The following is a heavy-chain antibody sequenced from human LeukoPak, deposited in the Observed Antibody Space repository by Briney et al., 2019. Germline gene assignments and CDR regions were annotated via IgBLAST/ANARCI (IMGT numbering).Heavy chain of an antibody. CDR1: GFTFSSYW. CDR2: IKQDGSEK. D-gene: IGHD3-22*01. CDR3: ARDRYYDSSGYYYSAFDI. J-gene: IGHJ3*02. Sequence: GRSLRLSCAASGFTFSSYWMSWVRQAPGKGLEWVANIKQDGSEKYYVDSVKGRFTISRDNAKNSLYLQMNSLRAEDTAVYYCARDRYYDSSGYYYSAFDIWGQGTMVTVSS. V-gene: IGHV3-7*03.